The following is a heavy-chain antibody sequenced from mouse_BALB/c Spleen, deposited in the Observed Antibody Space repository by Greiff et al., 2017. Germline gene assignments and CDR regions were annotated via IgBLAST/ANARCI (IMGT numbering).Heavy chain of an antibody. J-gene: IGHJ2*01. CDR3: NAGYFDY. Sequence: VQLKESGAELVRSGASVKLSCTASGFNIKDYYMHWVKQRPEQGLEWIGWIDPENGDTEYAPKFQGKATMTADTSSKTAYLQLSSLTSEDTAVYYCNAGYFDYWGQGTTLTVSS. V-gene: IGHV14-4*02. CDR2: IDPENGDT. CDR1: GFNIKDYY.